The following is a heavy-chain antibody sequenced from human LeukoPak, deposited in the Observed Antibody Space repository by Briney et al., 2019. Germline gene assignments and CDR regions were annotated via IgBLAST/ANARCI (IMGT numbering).Heavy chain of an antibody. D-gene: IGHD4-11*01. Sequence: PSETLSLTCTVSGGSISTSYYYWGWIRQPPGKGLEWIGYIYHSGSTYYNPSLKSRVTISVDRSKNQFSLKLSSVTAADTAVYYCARGWRSKSTVTTPFNNWFDPWGQGTLVTVSS. CDR1: GGSISTSYYY. V-gene: IGHV4-30-2*01. CDR2: IYHSGST. CDR3: ARGWRSKSTVTTPFNNWFDP. J-gene: IGHJ5*02.